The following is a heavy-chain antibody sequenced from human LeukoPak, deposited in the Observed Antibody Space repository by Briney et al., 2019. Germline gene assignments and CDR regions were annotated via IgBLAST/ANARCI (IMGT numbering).Heavy chain of an antibody. J-gene: IGHJ3*02. CDR3: ARHGLIAARHAFDI. Sequence: SETLSLTCAVYGGSFSGYYWSWIRQPPGKGLEWIGEINHSGSTNYNPSLKSRVTISVDTSKNQFSLKLTSVTAAGTAVYYCARHGLIAARHAFDIWGQGTMVTVSS. CDR2: INHSGST. V-gene: IGHV4-34*01. CDR1: GGSFSGYY. D-gene: IGHD6-6*01.